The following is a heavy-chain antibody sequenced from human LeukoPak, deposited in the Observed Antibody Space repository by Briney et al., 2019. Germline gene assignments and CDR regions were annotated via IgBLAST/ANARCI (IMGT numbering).Heavy chain of an antibody. V-gene: IGHV4-39*01. D-gene: IGHD5-12*01. CDR2: IYYSGNT. Sequence: SETLSLTCTASGGSISSSSYYWGWIRQPPGKGLEWIGSIYYSGNTYYNPSLKSRVTISVDTSKNQFSLKLSSVTAADTAVYYCARQQNRGYGLPFDYWGQGTLVTVSS. CDR1: GGSISSSSYY. J-gene: IGHJ4*02. CDR3: ARQQNRGYGLPFDY.